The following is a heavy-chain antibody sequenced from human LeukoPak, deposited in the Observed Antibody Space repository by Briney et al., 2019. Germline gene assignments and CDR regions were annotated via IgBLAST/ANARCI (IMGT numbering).Heavy chain of an antibody. CDR3: TTDPSPTAHDY. Sequence: GGSLRLSCAASGFTFSNAWMSWVRQAPGKGLEWVGRIKSKTDGGTTDCAAPVKGRFTISRDDSKNTLYLQMNSLKTEDTAVYYCTTDPSPTAHDYWGQGTLVTVSS. D-gene: IGHD4-17*01. J-gene: IGHJ4*02. CDR2: IKSKTDGGTT. CDR1: GFTFSNAW. V-gene: IGHV3-15*01.